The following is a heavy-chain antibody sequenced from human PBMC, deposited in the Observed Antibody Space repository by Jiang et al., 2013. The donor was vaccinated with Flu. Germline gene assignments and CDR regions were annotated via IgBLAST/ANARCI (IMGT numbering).Heavy chain of an antibody. Sequence: SGAEVKKPGASVRVSCTASGYPFTYYYIHWVRRAPGQGLEWLGIINPDGGSSIYAQKFQGRVTMTRDRSTSTVYMELSGLRSEDTAMCYCAKSGRKCSSSGCYSTDLGSHFFYYMDVWGKGTTVTVSS. J-gene: IGHJ6*03. CDR2: INPDGGSS. CDR1: GYPFTYYY. D-gene: IGHD2-15*01. V-gene: IGHV1-46*01. CDR3: AKSGRKCSSSGCYSTDLGSHFFYYMDV.